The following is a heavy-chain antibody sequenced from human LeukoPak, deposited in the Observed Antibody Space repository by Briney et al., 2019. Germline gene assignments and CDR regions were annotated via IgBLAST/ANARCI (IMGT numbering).Heavy chain of an antibody. D-gene: IGHD3-22*01. CDR1: GFTFSSYV. CDR2: ISYDGSNK. Sequence: GGSLRLSCAASGFTFSSYVMHRVLQAPGKGLEWVAVISYDGSNKYYADSVKGRFTISRDNSKNTLYLQMNSLRAEDTAVYYCARDPLYYYDSSDHRGEEPDAFDIWGQGTMVTVSS. V-gene: IGHV3-30*04. CDR3: ARDPLYYYDSSDHRGEEPDAFDI. J-gene: IGHJ3*02.